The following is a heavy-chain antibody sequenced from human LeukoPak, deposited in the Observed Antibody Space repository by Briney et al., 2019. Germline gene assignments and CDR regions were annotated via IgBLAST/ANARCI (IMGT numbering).Heavy chain of an antibody. CDR1: GGSISSYY. V-gene: IGHV4-59*01. Sequence: SETLSLTCTVSGGSISSYYWSWIRQPPGKGLEWIGYIYYSGSTNYNPSLKSRVTISVDTSKNQFSLKLSSVTAADSAVYYCARDRDSYGFFDYWGQGTLVTVSS. CDR2: IYYSGST. D-gene: IGHD5-18*01. J-gene: IGHJ4*02. CDR3: ARDRDSYGFFDY.